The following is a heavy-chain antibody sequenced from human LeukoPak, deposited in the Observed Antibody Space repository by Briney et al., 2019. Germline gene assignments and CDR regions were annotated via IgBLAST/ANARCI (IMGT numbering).Heavy chain of an antibody. CDR1: GYTFTSYY. V-gene: IGHV1-46*01. CDR2: INPSGGST. J-gene: IGHJ6*03. Sequence: ASVKVSCKASGYTFTSYYMHWVRQAPGQGLEWIGIINPSGGSTNYAQKFQGRVTMTRDMSTSTVYMELSSLRSEDTAVYYCARGGPYCTNGVCTGIYYYYYYYMDVWGKGTTVTVSS. CDR3: ARGGPYCTNGVCTGIYYYYYYYMDV. D-gene: IGHD2-8*01.